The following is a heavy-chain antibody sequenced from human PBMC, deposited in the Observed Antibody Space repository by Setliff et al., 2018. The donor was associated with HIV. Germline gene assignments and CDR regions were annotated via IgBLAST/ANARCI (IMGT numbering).Heavy chain of an antibody. CDR1: GFTFSNFA. J-gene: IGHJ4*02. CDR3: AKDGRNYNIDY. Sequence: PGGSLRLSCVASGFTFSNFAMHWVRQAPGKGLEWVSAISGSGGSTWYADSVKGRFTISRDNSKNTLYLQMNSLKAEDTAVYYCAKDGRNYNIDYWGQGTLVTVSS. D-gene: IGHD4-4*01. V-gene: IGHV3-23*01. CDR2: ISGSGGST.